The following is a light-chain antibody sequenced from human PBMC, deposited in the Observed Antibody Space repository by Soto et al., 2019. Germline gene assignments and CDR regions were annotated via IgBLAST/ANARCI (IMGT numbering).Light chain of an antibody. V-gene: IGKV3-20*01. Sequence: EVVLTQSPGTLSLSPGERATLSCRASQSVSSSFLAWYQQKPGQAPRLLIYGASSRATGIPASFSGSGSGTDFTLTISRLEPEDFAVHYCQQYGSSPLTFGGGTRVEIK. J-gene: IGKJ4*01. CDR2: GAS. CDR1: QSVSSSF. CDR3: QQYGSSPLT.